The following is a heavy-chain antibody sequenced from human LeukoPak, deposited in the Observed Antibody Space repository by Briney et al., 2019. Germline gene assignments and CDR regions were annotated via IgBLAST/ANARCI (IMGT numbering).Heavy chain of an antibody. J-gene: IGHJ4*02. CDR1: GFTFSSYA. CDR2: ISGSGGST. Sequence: GGSLRLSYASSGFTFSSYAMSLVRQAPGKGLEWVSAISGSGGSTYYADSVKGRFTISRDNSKNTLYLQMNSLRAEDTAVYYCATYDSGWYNYWGQGTLVTVSS. D-gene: IGHD6-19*01. CDR3: ATYDSGWYNY. V-gene: IGHV3-23*01.